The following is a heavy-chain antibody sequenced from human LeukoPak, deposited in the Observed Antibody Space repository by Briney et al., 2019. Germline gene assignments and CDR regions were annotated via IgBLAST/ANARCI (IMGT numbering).Heavy chain of an antibody. D-gene: IGHD2-2*01. CDR1: GFTFSSYE. CDR3: ARELIVVVPDAET. J-gene: IGHJ5*02. V-gene: IGHV3-48*03. CDR2: ISSSGSTI. Sequence: GGSLRLSCAASGFTFSSYEMNWVRQAPGKGLEWVSYISSSGSTIYYADSVKGRFTISRDNAKNSLYLQMNSLRAEDTAVYYCARELIVVVPDAETWGQGTLVTVSS.